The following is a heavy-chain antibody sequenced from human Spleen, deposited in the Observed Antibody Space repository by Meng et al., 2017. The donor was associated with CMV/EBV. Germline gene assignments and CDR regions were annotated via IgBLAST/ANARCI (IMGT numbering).Heavy chain of an antibody. V-gene: IGHV1-18*04. J-gene: IGHJ6*02. CDR3: ARGHRSRYDFWSGYLRVDGMDV. CDR2: ISAYSGNT. CDR1: GYTFSIYG. Sequence: ASVKVSCKASGYTFSIYGITWVRQARGQGLEWMGWISAYSGNTNYAQKLQGRVTMTTDTSTSTAYMELRSLRSDDTAVYYCARGHRSRYDFWSGYLRVDGMDVWGQGTTVTVSS. D-gene: IGHD3-3*01.